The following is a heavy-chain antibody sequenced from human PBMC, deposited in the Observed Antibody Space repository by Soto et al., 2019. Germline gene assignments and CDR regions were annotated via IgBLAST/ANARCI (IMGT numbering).Heavy chain of an antibody. D-gene: IGHD2-15*01. CDR3: ARPPLPGYSIHFNS. CDR1: GYIFINYW. Sequence: PGESLKISCKASGYIFINYWIGWVRQMPGKVLEWMGIVYPRDSDTRYSPSFQGQVTISADRSTGTAFLQWRSLKASDTALYYCARPPLPGYSIHFNSWGQGTLVNVSS. V-gene: IGHV5-51*01. CDR2: VYPRDSDT. J-gene: IGHJ4*02.